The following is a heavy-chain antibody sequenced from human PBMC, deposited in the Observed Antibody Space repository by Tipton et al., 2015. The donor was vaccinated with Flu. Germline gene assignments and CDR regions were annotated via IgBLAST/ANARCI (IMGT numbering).Heavy chain of an antibody. V-gene: IGHV4-59*08. J-gene: IGHJ3*02. D-gene: IGHD3-9*01. CDR1: GGSITTYY. CDR3: ARRDYDILTGSRAFDI. CDR2: IYDSGST. Sequence: TLSLTCTVSGGSITTYYWSWIRQSPGKGLEWIGYIYDSGSTNYNPSLKSRVTISVDTSKNQFSLKRTSVTAADTAVYYCARRDYDILTGSRAFDIWGQGTMVTV.